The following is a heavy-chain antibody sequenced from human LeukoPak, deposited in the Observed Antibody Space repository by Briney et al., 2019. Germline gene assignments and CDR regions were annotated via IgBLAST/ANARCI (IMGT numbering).Heavy chain of an antibody. Sequence: SETLSLTCTVSGVSISAYHWTWIRQPAGMRLEWIGYIYYSGSTNYNPSLKSRVTISVDTSKNQFSLKLSSVTAADTAVYYCARRTVTTRLWAFDIWGQGTMVTVSS. D-gene: IGHD4-17*01. J-gene: IGHJ3*02. CDR1: GVSISAYH. V-gene: IGHV4-59*08. CDR3: ARRTVTTRLWAFDI. CDR2: IYYSGST.